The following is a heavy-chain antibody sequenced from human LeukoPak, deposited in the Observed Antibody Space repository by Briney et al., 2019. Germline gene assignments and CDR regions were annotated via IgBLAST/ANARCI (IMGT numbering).Heavy chain of an antibody. CDR1: GFTFSNYG. J-gene: IGHJ3*02. CDR3: AKELRSSSWSKYDAFDI. CDR2: VSSHGSNI. V-gene: IGHV3-33*06. Sequence: QSGGSLRLSCAASGFTFSNYGMHWVRQAPGKGLEWVAAVSSHGSNIYYADSVQGRFTISRDNSKNTLYLQMNSLRAEDTAVYYCAKELRSSSWSKYDAFDIWGQGTMVTVSS. D-gene: IGHD6-13*01.